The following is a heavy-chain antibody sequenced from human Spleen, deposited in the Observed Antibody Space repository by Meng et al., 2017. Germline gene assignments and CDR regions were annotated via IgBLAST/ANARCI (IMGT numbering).Heavy chain of an antibody. Sequence: SETLSLTCTVSGGSISSSSYYWGWIRQPPGKGLEWIGYIYYSGSTNYNPSLKSRVTISVDTSKNQFSLKLSSVTAADTAVYYCARDYRSWAGNAFDIWGQGTMVTVSS. CDR1: GGSISSSSYY. CDR2: IYYSGST. D-gene: IGHD6-13*01. J-gene: IGHJ3*02. V-gene: IGHV4-61*01. CDR3: ARDYRSWAGNAFDI.